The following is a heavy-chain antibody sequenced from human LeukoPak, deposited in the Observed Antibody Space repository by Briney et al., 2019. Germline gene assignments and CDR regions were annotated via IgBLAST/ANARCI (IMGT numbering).Heavy chain of an antibody. D-gene: IGHD1-1*01. J-gene: IGHJ4*02. Sequence: SETLSLTCAVSGYSVSRTYFWGWIRQTPGKGLEWIGSIYHSGSAYYNPSLKSRVTISVDTSKNQFSLKVTSATAADTAVYYRVRHPGRTTGPFDYWGQGTLVTVSS. CDR1: GYSVSRTYF. CDR3: VRHPGRTTGPFDY. CDR2: IYHSGSA. V-gene: IGHV4-38-2*01.